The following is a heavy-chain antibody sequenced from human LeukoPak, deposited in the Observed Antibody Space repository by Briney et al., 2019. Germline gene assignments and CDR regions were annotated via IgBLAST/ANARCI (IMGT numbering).Heavy chain of an antibody. J-gene: IGHJ3*02. V-gene: IGHV1-2*02. CDR2: INPNSGGT. CDR3: ARDLRGYSGYDYWKPSRAFDI. Sequence: ASVKVSCKASGYTFTGYYMHWVRQAPGQVLEWMGWINPNSGGTNYAQKFQGSVTMTRDTSISTAYMELSRLRSDDTAVYYCARDLRGYSGYDYWKPSRAFDIWGQGTMVTVSS. CDR1: GYTFTGYY. D-gene: IGHD5-12*01.